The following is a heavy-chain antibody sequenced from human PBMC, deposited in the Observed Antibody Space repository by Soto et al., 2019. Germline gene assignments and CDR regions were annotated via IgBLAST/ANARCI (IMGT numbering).Heavy chain of an antibody. D-gene: IGHD7-27*01. CDR1: GGSMTGYF. V-gene: IGHV4-4*07. J-gene: IGHJ4*02. CDR3: ARTHWVSGTEY. Sequence: QVQLQESGPGLVKPSETLSLTCTVSGGSMTGYFWTWIRQSAGKGLGWIGHVYNSGNTNYNPSLASRITMAVDTSKREFSLTVKSVTAADTAVYYCARTHWVSGTEYWGQGTLVTVSS. CDR2: VYNSGNT.